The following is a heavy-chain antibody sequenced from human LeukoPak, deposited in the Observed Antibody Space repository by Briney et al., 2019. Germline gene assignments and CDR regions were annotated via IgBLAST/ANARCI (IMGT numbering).Heavy chain of an antibody. CDR3: AGGAGEGYSYGRYFFDY. D-gene: IGHD5-18*01. V-gene: IGHV1-2*02. Sequence: GASVKVSCKASGYTFTGYYIHWVRQAPGQGLEWMGWINPNSGATNYAQKFQGRVTMTRDTSISTAYMILSSLTSDDTAVFYCAGGAGEGYSYGRYFFDYWAREPWSPSPQ. J-gene: IGHJ4*02. CDR1: GYTFTGYY. CDR2: INPNSGAT.